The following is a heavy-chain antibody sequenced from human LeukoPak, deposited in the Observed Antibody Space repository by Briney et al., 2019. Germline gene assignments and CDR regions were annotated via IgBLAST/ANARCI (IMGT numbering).Heavy chain of an antibody. CDR2: IRYDGSNK. CDR1: GFTLSSYG. D-gene: IGHD5-12*01. CDR3: AKDGGGYGDSFDY. J-gene: IGHJ4*02. Sequence: PGGSLRLXCAASGFTLSSYGMHWVRQAPGKGLEWVAFIRYDGSNKYYADSVKGRFTISRDNSKNKLYLQMNSLRAEDTAVYYCAKDGGGYGDSFDYWGQGTLVTVSS. V-gene: IGHV3-30*02.